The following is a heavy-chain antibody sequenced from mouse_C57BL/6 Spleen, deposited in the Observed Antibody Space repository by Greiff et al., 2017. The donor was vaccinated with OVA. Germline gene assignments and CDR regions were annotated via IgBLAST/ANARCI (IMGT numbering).Heavy chain of an antibody. Sequence: EVKLMESGPELVKPGASVKISCKASGYSFTGYYMNWVKQSPEKSLEWIGEINPSTGGTTYNQKFKAKATLTVDKSSSTAYMQLKSLTSEDSAVYYCARKSSGYDYWGQGTTLTVSS. V-gene: IGHV1-42*01. D-gene: IGHD3-2*02. J-gene: IGHJ2*01. CDR2: INPSTGGT. CDR3: ARKSSGYDY. CDR1: GYSFTGYY.